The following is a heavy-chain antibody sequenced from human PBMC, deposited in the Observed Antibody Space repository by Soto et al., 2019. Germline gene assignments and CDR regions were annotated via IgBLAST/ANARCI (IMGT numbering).Heavy chain of an antibody. J-gene: IGHJ4*02. CDR2: ISGSGGST. CDR1: GFTFSSYA. Sequence: EVQLLESGGGLVQPGGSLRLSCAASGFTFSSYAMSWVRQAPGKGLEWVSAISGSGGSTYYADSVKGRFTISRDISKNTLDLQRNRLRAADTAVCDCAQRVLDYTVVRQYFDYWGQGNLVIVSS. V-gene: IGHV3-23*01. D-gene: IGHD2-15*01. CDR3: AQRVLDYTVVRQYFDY.